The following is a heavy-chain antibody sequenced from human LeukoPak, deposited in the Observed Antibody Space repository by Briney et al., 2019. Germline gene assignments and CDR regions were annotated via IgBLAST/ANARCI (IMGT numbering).Heavy chain of an antibody. CDR1: GGSISFTTSYY. V-gene: IGHV4-39*02. Sequence: SETQSLTCTVSGGSISFTTSYYWGWIRQPPGKGLEWIGNIYSSGSTYYNPSFKSRVTISVDTSKNQFSLQLSSVTATDTAVYYCARDPRGIVATEPSEYYYYGMDVWGQGTTVTVSS. CDR3: ARDPRGIVATEPSEYYYYGMDV. J-gene: IGHJ6*02. CDR2: IYSSGST. D-gene: IGHD5-12*01.